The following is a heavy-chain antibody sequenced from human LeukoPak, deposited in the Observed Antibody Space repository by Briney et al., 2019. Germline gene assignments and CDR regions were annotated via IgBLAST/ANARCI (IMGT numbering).Heavy chain of an antibody. CDR1: GASISSTSYY. D-gene: IGHD2-2*03. CDR2: ILYSGST. V-gene: IGHV4-39*07. CDR3: AREDIGYCDSTSCQHRLDS. J-gene: IGHJ4*02. Sequence: SETLSLTCTVSGASISSTSYYWGWIRQPPGKGLEWIGSILYSGSTYYNPSLKSRVTISVDRSKNQFSLRLTSVTAADTAVYFCAREDIGYCDSTSCQHRLDSWGQGTLVTVSS.